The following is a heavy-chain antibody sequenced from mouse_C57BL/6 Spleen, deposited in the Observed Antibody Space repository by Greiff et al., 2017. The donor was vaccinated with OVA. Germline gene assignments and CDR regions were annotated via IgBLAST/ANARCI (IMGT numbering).Heavy chain of an antibody. CDR2: IDPSDSYT. D-gene: IGHD4-1*01. CDR1: GYTFTSYW. J-gene: IGHJ3*01. CDR3: ARTGTVSWFAY. V-gene: IGHV1-69*01. Sequence: VQLQQPGAELVMPGASVKLSCKASGYTFTSYWMHWVKQRPGQGLEWIGEIDPSDSYTNYNQKFKGKSTLTVDKSSSTAYMQLSSLTSEDSAVYYCARTGTVSWFAYWGQGTLVTVSA.